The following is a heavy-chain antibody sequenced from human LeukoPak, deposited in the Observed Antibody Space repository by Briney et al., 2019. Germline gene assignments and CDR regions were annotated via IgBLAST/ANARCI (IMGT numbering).Heavy chain of an antibody. CDR3: ARRNYYGSGSYYDNWFDP. CDR2: IYPGDSDT. CDR1: GYKFSNYW. J-gene: IGHJ5*02. D-gene: IGHD3-10*01. V-gene: IGHV5-51*01. Sequence: GESLNISFKGSGYKFSNYWIAWGRPMPGKGVGGMGIIYPGDSDTRYSTSFEGEVTISADKSISTAYLQWSSLKASDTAMYYCARRNYYGSGSYYDNWFDPWGQGTLVTVSS.